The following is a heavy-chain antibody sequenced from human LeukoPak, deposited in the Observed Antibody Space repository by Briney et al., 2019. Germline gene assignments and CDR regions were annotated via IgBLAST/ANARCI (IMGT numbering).Heavy chain of an antibody. V-gene: IGHV1-2*02. CDR1: GYTFIDYY. D-gene: IGHD3-10*01. J-gene: IGHJ4*02. CDR3: ARGRSFGELGVY. Sequence: ASVKVSCKASGYTFIDYYIHWVRQAPGQGLEWMGSINPNSDVTNYARNFQGRVTMTRDTFIRTAYMELSRLTSDDTAVYYCARGRSFGELGVYWGQGTLLTVSS. CDR2: INPNSDVT.